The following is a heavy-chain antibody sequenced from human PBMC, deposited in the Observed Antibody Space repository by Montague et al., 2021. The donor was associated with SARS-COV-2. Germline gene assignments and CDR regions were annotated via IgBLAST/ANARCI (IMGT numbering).Heavy chain of an antibody. J-gene: IGHJ5*02. CDR2: IHASGIS. D-gene: IGHD3-22*01. CDR3: ARGRFYYDSGELGS. CDR1: GGSTTNYY. Sequence: SETLSLTCTVSGGSTTNYYWSWIRQPAGKGLEWIGRIHASGISTYNPSLEPRVTMSVDTSKNQFSLKLSSVTAADTAVYYCARGRFYYDSGELGSWGQGTLVTVSA. V-gene: IGHV4-4*07.